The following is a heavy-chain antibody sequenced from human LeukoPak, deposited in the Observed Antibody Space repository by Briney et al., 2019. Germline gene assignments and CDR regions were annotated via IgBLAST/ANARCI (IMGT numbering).Heavy chain of an antibody. V-gene: IGHV4-34*01. D-gene: IGHD3-22*01. J-gene: IGHJ4*02. CDR3: ARGSSGYL. Sequence: SETLSLTCAVYGGSFSGYYWSWIRQPPGKGLEWIGEINHSGSTNYNPSLKSRVTISVDTSKNQFSLKLSSVTAADTAVYYCARGSSGYLWGQGTLVTVSS. CDR1: GGSFSGYY. CDR2: INHSGST.